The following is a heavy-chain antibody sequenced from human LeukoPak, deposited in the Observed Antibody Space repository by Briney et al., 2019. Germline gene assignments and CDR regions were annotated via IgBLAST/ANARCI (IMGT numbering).Heavy chain of an antibody. J-gene: IGHJ1*01. D-gene: IGHD2-21*02. V-gene: IGHV3-74*01. CDR1: GFSFSRHW. Sequence: GGSLSLSCEASGFSFSRHWMHWVRQAPGKGRGWVSRIIGDGSNTRYADSVEGRFTIPRDNAKNTAHLQMNSLRVEDTAVYYCARAGSGVVTLDHWGQGTLVTVSS. CDR3: ARAGSGVVTLDH. CDR2: IIGDGSNT.